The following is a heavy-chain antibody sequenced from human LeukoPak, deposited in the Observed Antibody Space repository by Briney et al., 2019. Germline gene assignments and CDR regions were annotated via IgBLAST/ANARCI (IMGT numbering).Heavy chain of an antibody. CDR2: TYYNSKWYN. V-gene: IGHV6-1*01. CDR3: ARVSSPWSPRDAFDI. CDR1: GDSVSSNSVV. D-gene: IGHD1-26*01. J-gene: IGHJ3*02. Sequence: SQTLSLTCAISGDSVSSNSVVWNWIRQSPSRGLQWLGRTYYNSKWYNDYAVSVKSRITINPDTSNNQFSLQLNSVTPEDTAVYYCARVSSPWSPRDAFDIWGQGTMVIVSS.